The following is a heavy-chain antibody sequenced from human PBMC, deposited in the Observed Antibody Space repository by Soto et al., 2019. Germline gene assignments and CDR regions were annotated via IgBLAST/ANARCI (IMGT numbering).Heavy chain of an antibody. V-gene: IGHV1-69*08. Sequence: QVQLVQSGAEVKKPGSSVKVSCKASGGTFSSYTISWVRQAPGQGLEWMGRIIPILGIANYAQKFQGRVTITADKLTNTAYMERSSLRSEDTAVYYWAGDPPPAAAGTYTHFDCWGQGTLVTVSS. J-gene: IGHJ4*02. CDR3: AGDPPPAAAGTYTHFDC. CDR2: IIPILGIA. CDR1: GGTFSSYT. D-gene: IGHD6-13*01.